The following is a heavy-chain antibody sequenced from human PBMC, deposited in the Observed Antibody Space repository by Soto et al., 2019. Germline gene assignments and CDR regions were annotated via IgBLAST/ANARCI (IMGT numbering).Heavy chain of an antibody. V-gene: IGHV3-23*01. D-gene: IGHD3-10*01. J-gene: IGHJ6*02. CDR2: FGGGAGRT. Sequence: GGSLRLSCAASGFTFSRFPMSWVRQAPGKGLEWVSGFGGGAGRTFYADSVKGRCTISRDTSKDTLFLQLNSLTAEDTGVYYCAKSRSSFFYYGLDVWGQGTTVTVSS. CDR3: AKSRSSFFYYGLDV. CDR1: GFTFSRFP.